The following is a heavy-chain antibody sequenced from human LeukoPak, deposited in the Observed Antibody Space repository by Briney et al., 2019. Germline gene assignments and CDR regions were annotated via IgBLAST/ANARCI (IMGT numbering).Heavy chain of an antibody. D-gene: IGHD5-18*01. CDR2: LYSGGST. J-gene: IGHJ4*02. CDR3: TRSDTTMVRFDY. V-gene: IGHV3-53*01. CDR1: GFSVSTKY. Sequence: GGSLRLSCATSGFSVSTKYMSWVRQAPGKGLEWVSVLYSGGSTYYADSVKGRFTISRDNSRDTLFLQMNSLRVEDTAIYYCTRSDTTMVRFDYWGLGTLVTVSS.